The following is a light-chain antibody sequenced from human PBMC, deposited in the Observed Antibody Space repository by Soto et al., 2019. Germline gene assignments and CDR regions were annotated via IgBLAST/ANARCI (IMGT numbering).Light chain of an antibody. V-gene: IGKV3-20*01. Sequence: EIVLTQSPGTLSLSPGERATLSCRASQSVNNNYLAWYQQKPRQPPKLLIYGASSRSIVISNRFSGGVSRRYFTTTSRRLETEDFAVYYCQQYGSSYTLGPGTKVEIK. J-gene: IGKJ3*01. CDR3: QQYGSSYT. CDR1: QSVNNNY. CDR2: GAS.